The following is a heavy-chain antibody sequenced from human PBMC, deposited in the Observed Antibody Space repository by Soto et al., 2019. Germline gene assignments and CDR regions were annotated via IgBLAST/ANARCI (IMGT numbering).Heavy chain of an antibody. D-gene: IGHD3-9*01. CDR2: ISWNSGSI. Sequence: GGSLRLSCAASGFTFDDYAMHWVRQAPGKGLEWVSGISWNSGSIGYADSVKGRFTISRDNAKNSLYLQMNSLRAEDTALYYCAKDIVYDILTGSRFDPWGQGTLVTVSS. J-gene: IGHJ5*02. CDR3: AKDIVYDILTGSRFDP. CDR1: GFTFDDYA. V-gene: IGHV3-9*01.